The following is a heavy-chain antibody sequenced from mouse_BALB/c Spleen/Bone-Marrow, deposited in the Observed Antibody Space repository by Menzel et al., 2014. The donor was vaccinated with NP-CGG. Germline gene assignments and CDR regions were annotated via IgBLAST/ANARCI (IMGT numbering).Heavy chain of an antibody. V-gene: IGHV5-17*02. Sequence: EVQLVESGGGLVQPGGSRKFSCAASGFTFSSFGMNWVRQAPEKGLEWVAYISSGSSTIYYADTVKGRFTISRDNPKNTLFLQMTSLRSEDTAMYYCAIKGALITHYYAMDYWGQGTSVTISS. CDR3: AIKGALITHYYAMDY. CDR1: GFTFSSFG. D-gene: IGHD2-4*01. CDR2: ISSGSSTI. J-gene: IGHJ4*01.